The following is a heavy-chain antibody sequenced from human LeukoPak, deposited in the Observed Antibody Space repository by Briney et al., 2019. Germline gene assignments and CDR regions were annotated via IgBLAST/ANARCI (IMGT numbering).Heavy chain of an antibody. CDR3: ARVTYYYDSSGYYYGLYYFDY. D-gene: IGHD3-22*01. CDR2: IYYSGST. CDR1: GGSISSGDYY. V-gene: IGHV4-30-4*01. J-gene: IGHJ4*02. Sequence: SETLTLTCTVSGGSISSGDYYWSWIRQPPGKGLEWVGYIYYSGSTYYNPSLKSRVTISVDTSKIQFSLKLNSVTAADTAVYYCARVTYYYDSSGYYYGLYYFDYWGQGTLVTVSS.